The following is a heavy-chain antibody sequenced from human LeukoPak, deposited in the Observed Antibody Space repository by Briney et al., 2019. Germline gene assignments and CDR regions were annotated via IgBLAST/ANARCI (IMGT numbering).Heavy chain of an antibody. CDR2: IYYSEST. Sequence: PSETLSLTCTVSGGSISSYYWSWIRQPPGKGLEWIGYIYYSESTNYNPSLKSRVTISVDTSKNQFSLKLSSVTAADTAVYYCARLGYYYYGMDVWGQGTTVTVSS. CDR1: GGSISSYY. V-gene: IGHV4-59*08. J-gene: IGHJ6*02. CDR3: ARLGYYYYGMDV.